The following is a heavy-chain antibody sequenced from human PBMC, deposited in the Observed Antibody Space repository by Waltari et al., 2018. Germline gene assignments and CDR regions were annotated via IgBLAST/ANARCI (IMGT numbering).Heavy chain of an antibody. CDR1: GYSISSGYY. CDR3: AQEAAPAPGSGYYYYYYMDV. D-gene: IGHD6-6*01. CDR2: IYHSGST. Sequence: QVQLQESGPGLVKPSETLSLTCTVSGYSISSGYYWGWIRQPPGKGLEWIGSIYHSGSTYCNPSLKSRVTISVDTAKNQFSLKLSSVTAADTAVYYCAQEAAPAPGSGYYYYYYMDVWGKGTTVTVSS. V-gene: IGHV4-38-2*02. J-gene: IGHJ6*03.